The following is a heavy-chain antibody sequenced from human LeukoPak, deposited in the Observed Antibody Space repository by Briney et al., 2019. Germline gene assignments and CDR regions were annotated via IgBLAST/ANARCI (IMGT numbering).Heavy chain of an antibody. J-gene: IGHJ5*02. Sequence: PGGSLRLSCAASGFTFSSYAMSWVRQAPGKGLEWVSAISGSGGSTYYADSVKGRFTISRDNSKNTLYLQMNSLRAEDTAVYYCAKKTARFWSGYYQDPWGQGTLVTVSS. V-gene: IGHV3-23*01. CDR1: GFTFSSYA. CDR2: ISGSGGST. CDR3: AKKTARFWSGYYQDP. D-gene: IGHD3-3*01.